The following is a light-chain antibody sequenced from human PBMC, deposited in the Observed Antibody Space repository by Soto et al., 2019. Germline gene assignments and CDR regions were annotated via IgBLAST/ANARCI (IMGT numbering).Light chain of an antibody. Sequence: QSVLTQPPSVSAAPGQKVTISCSGSSSNIANNYVFWYQQFPGTAPKLLIYDDDKRPSGIPDRFSASKSGTSVTLGITGLQTGDEADYYCATWDSSLSVGLFGVGTKLTVL. V-gene: IGLV1-51*01. CDR2: DDD. CDR1: SSNIANNY. J-gene: IGLJ2*01. CDR3: ATWDSSLSVGL.